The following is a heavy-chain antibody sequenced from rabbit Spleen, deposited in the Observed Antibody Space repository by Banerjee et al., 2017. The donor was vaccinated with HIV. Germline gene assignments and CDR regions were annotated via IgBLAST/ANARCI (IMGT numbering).Heavy chain of an antibody. D-gene: IGHD8-1*01. CDR3: ARDTGSSFSSYGMDL. CDR2: IGVGGSTVAT. CDR1: GFSFSSKYY. V-gene: IGHV1S45*01. J-gene: IGHJ6*01. Sequence: QEQLEESGGDLVKPEGSLTLTCTASGFSFSSKYYICWVRQAPGKGLEWIACIGVGGSTVATYYATWAKGRFTISSTSSTTVTLQMSSLTAADTATYFCARDTGSSFSSYGMDLWGPGTLVTVS.